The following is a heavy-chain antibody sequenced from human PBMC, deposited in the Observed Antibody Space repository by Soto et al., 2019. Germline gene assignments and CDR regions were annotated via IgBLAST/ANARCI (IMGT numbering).Heavy chain of an antibody. CDR2: ISYDGREK. Sequence: AGGSLRLSCAASGFTFSSYAMHWVRQAPGKGLEWLAVISYDGREKYYADSAKGRFTISRDSSKNTAYLQMNSLRAEDTAVYYCARDPLAVTGSFVDYWGQGTLVTV. CDR1: GFTFSSYA. CDR3: ARDPLAVTGSFVDY. D-gene: IGHD6-19*01. V-gene: IGHV3-30*04. J-gene: IGHJ4*02.